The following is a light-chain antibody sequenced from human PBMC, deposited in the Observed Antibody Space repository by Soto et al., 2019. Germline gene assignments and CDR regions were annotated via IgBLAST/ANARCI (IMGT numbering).Light chain of an antibody. V-gene: IGKV3-20*01. CDR2: GAS. CDR1: QSVSSSY. J-gene: IGKJ1*01. Sequence: EIVLTQSPSTLSLSPGERATLSCRASQSVSSSYLAWYQQKPGQAPRLLIYGASSRATGVPDRLSGSGSGTDFALTISGLQPEDFATYYCQQSYNIPPTFGQGTKVDIK. CDR3: QQSYNIPPT.